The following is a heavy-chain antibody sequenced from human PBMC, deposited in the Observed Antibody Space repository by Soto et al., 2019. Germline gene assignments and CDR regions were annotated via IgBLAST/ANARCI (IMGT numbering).Heavy chain of an antibody. J-gene: IGHJ4*02. D-gene: IGHD6-13*01. CDR2: IVPIYRTA. Sequence: SVKVSCKASGGTFSSYRINWVRQALGQGLEWVGGIVPIYRTADYAQKFQGRVTITADESARTSYMELRSLKSQDTAVYYCVRDSGAKLSSSWGQGTLVIVSS. CDR1: GGTFSSYR. V-gene: IGHV1-69*13. CDR3: VRDSGAKLSSS.